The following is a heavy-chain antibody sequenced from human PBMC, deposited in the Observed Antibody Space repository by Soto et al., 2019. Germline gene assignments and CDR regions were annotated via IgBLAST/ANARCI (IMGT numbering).Heavy chain of an antibody. V-gene: IGHV4-30-4*01. CDR1: GGSISSGDDF. J-gene: IGHJ6*02. D-gene: IGHD1-20*01. CDR3: ARDRAKWKDYYYYGMDV. Sequence: SSETLSLSCTVSGGSISSGDDFWTWIRQPPGKGLEWIGYIYYSGSTYYNPSLKSRLTMSVDTSKNQFSLKLSSVTAADTAVYYCARDRAKWKDYYYYGMDVWGQGTTVTVSS. CDR2: IYYSGST.